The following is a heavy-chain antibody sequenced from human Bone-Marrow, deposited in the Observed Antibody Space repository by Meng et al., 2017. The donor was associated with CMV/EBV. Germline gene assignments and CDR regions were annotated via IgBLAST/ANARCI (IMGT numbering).Heavy chain of an antibody. CDR2: ISGSGGST. J-gene: IGHJ1*01. Sequence: GESLKISCAASGFTFSSYAMSWVRQAPGKGLEWVSAISGSGGSTYYADSVKGRFTISRDNSKNTLYLQMKSLRAEDTAVYYCVATTWKYFQHWGQGTLVTVSS. V-gene: IGHV3-23*01. CDR1: GFTFSSYA. D-gene: IGHD1-26*01. CDR3: VATTWKYFQH.